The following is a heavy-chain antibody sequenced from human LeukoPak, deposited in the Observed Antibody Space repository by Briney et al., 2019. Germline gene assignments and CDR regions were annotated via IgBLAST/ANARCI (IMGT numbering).Heavy chain of an antibody. Sequence: PGGSLRLSCAASGFTFSSYRMNWVRQAPGKGLEWVSSISSSSDYIYYADSVKGRFTISRDNAKNSLYLQMNSLRAEDTAVYYCARAFRGIFGVRPTGFDPWGQGTLVTVSS. CDR2: ISSSSDYI. CDR3: ARAFRGIFGVRPTGFDP. CDR1: GFTFSSYR. V-gene: IGHV3-21*01. J-gene: IGHJ5*02. D-gene: IGHD3-3*01.